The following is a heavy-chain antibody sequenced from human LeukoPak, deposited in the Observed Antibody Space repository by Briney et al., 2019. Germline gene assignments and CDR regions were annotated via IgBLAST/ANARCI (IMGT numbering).Heavy chain of an antibody. Sequence: SQTLSITCAISGDRVSCKSADWNWIRQSPSRGLEWLRRTYYRSKWSSGYAESVKSRLTINPDTSKNQFSLQLRSVTPEDTAVYYCARSQTGGTFDYWGQGALVTVSS. CDR2: TYYRSKWSS. CDR1: GDRVSCKSAD. V-gene: IGHV6-1*01. D-gene: IGHD1-26*01. J-gene: IGHJ4*02. CDR3: ARSQTGGTFDY.